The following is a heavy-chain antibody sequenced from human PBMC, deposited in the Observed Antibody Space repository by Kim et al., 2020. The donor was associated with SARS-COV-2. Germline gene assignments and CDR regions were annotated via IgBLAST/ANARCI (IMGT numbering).Heavy chain of an antibody. CDR2: IWFDGTTI. V-gene: IGHV3-33*01. J-gene: IGHJ5*02. CDR1: GFTFSSYG. Sequence: GGSLRLSCAASGFTFSSYGMLWVRQAPGKGLEWVAFIWFDGTTIYYADSVKGRFTISRDNSKNSLYLQMNSLRAEDTAVYYCARVSHGGSYGNCFDPWGERTLCTVSS. CDR3: ARVSHGGSYGNCFDP. D-gene: IGHD3-22*01.